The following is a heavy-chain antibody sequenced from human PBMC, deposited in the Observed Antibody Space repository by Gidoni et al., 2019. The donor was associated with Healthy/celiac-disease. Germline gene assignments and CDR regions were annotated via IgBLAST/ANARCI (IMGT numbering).Heavy chain of an antibody. J-gene: IGHJ4*02. D-gene: IGHD3-10*01. Sequence: EVQLVESGGGLVKPGGSLRLSCAAPGFTFSNAWMRWVRQAPGKGLVWVGRSKSKTDGGTTDYAAPVKGRFTISRDDSKNTVYLKMNSLKTEDTAVYYCNSGGYWGQGTLVTVSS. V-gene: IGHV3-15*01. CDR1: GFTFSNAW. CDR2: SKSKTDGGTT. CDR3: NSGGY.